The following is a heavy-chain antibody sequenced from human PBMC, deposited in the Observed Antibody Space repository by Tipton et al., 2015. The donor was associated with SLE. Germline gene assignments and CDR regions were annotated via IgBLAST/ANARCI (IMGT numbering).Heavy chain of an antibody. Sequence: TLSLTCAVYGGSFSGYYWSWIRQPPGKGLEWIGEINHSGSTNYNPSLKSRVTMSVDTSKNQFSLKLSSVTAADTALYYCARDVDRWLFRDWGQGTLVTVSS. D-gene: IGHD6-19*01. V-gene: IGHV4-34*01. CDR1: GGSFSGYY. J-gene: IGHJ4*02. CDR2: INHSGST. CDR3: ARDVDRWLFRD.